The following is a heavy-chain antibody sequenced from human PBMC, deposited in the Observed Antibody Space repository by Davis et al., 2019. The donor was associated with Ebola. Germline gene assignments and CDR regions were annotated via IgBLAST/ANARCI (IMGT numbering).Heavy chain of an antibody. D-gene: IGHD3-3*01. CDR2: IYYSGST. V-gene: IGHV4-59*12. J-gene: IGHJ4*02. Sequence: MPSETLSLTCTVSGGSISSYYWSWIRQPPGKGLEWIGYIYYSGSTNYNPSLKSRVTISVDTSKKQFSLKLSSVTAADTAVYYCARGRLEWLLFFFDYWGQGTLVTVSS. CDR1: GGSISSYY. CDR3: ARGRLEWLLFFFDY.